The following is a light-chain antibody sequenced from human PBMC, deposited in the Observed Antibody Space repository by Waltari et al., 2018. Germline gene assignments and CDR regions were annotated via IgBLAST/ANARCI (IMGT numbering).Light chain of an antibody. CDR2: AAS. J-gene: IGKJ4*01. CDR1: QTVTSY. Sequence: EIVLTQSPATLSLSPGERATLSCRASQTVTSYLAWYQQKSGQAPRLLIYAASNRAAGIPARFSGKGSGTNFTLTISCLETEDFAVYYCQQRSNWPLTFGGGTRLEIK. CDR3: QQRSNWPLT. V-gene: IGKV3-11*01.